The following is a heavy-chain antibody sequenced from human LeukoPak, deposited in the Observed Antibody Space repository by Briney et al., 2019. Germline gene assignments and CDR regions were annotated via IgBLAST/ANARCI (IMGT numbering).Heavy chain of an antibody. CDR3: ARLVPYYYDSSGYYFDY. CDR1: GGSISSGGYY. D-gene: IGHD3-22*01. Sequence: PSETLSLTCTVSGGSISSGGYYSSWIRQHPGKGLEWIGYIYYSGSTNYNPSLKSRVTISVDTSKNQFSLKLSSVTAADTAVYYCARLVPYYYDSSGYYFDYWGQGTLVTVSS. J-gene: IGHJ4*02. CDR2: IYYSGST. V-gene: IGHV4-31*03.